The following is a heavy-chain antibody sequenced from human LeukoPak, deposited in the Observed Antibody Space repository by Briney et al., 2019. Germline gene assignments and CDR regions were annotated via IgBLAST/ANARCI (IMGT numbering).Heavy chain of an antibody. CDR3: ARAPYDILTGHDYYFDY. V-gene: IGHV3-66*01. Sequence: GGSLRLSCAASGFTVSSNYMSWVRQAPGKGLEWVSVIYSGGSTYYADSVKGRFTISRDNSKNTLYLQMNSLRAEDTAVYYCARAPYDILTGHDYYFDYWGQGTLVTVSS. J-gene: IGHJ4*02. CDR1: GFTVSSNY. D-gene: IGHD3-9*01. CDR2: IYSGGST.